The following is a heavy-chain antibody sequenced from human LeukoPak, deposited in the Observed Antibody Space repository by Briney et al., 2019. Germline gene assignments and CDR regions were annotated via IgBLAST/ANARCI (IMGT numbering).Heavy chain of an antibody. J-gene: IGHJ4*02. D-gene: IGHD3-10*01. CDR3: ARHEDYYGSGPSDY. CDR1: GYSISSGYY. V-gene: IGHV4-38-2*02. Sequence: TSETLSLTCTVSGYSISSGYYWGWIRPPPGKGLGWIGSIYYSGSTYYNPSLKSRVTISVDTSKNQFSLKLSSVTAADTAVYYCARHEDYYGSGPSDYWGQGTLVTVSS. CDR2: IYYSGST.